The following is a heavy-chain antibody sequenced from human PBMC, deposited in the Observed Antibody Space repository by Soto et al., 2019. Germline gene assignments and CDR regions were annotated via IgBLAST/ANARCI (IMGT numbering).Heavy chain of an antibody. CDR2: ISSSSSTI. CDR1: GFTFSSYS. Sequence: GGSLRLSCAASGFTFSSYSMNWVRQAPGKGLEWVSYISSSSSTIYYADSVKGRFTISRDNAKNSLYLQMNSLRDEDTAVYYCAREGSGSYYHDDYYYGMDVWGQGTTVTVSS. CDR3: AREGSGSYYHDDYYYGMDV. J-gene: IGHJ6*02. V-gene: IGHV3-48*02. D-gene: IGHD3-10*01.